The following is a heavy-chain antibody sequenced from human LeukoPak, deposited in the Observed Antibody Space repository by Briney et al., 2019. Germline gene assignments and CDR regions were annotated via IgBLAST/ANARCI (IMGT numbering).Heavy chain of an antibody. CDR3: VSSVGATRRPFDY. D-gene: IGHD1-26*01. CDR2: ISSSSSYI. J-gene: IGHJ4*02. Sequence: GGSLRLSCAASGFTFSSYSMNRVRQAPGKGLEWVSSISSSSSYIYYADSVKGRFTISRDNAKNSLYLQMNSLRAEDTAVYYCVSSVGATRRPFDYWGQGTLVTVSS. CDR1: GFTFSSYS. V-gene: IGHV3-21*01.